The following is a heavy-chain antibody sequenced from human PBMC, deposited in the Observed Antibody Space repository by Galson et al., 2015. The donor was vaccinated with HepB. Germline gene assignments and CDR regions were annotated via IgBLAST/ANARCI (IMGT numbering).Heavy chain of an antibody. D-gene: IGHD3-22*01. Sequence: SVKVSCKASGYTFTSYYMHWVRQAPGQGLEWMGIINPSGGSTSYAQKFQGRVTMTRDTSTSTVYMELSSLRSEDTAVYYCARDREPYYDSSGYYFDYWGQGTLVTVSS. J-gene: IGHJ4*02. CDR2: INPSGGST. V-gene: IGHV1-46*01. CDR1: GYTFTSYY. CDR3: ARDREPYYDSSGYYFDY.